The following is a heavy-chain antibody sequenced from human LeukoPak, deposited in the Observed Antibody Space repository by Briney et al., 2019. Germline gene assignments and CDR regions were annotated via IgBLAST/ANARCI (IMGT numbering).Heavy chain of an antibody. J-gene: IGHJ4*02. CDR1: GFTFSSYS. CDR2: VSYSSSTI. CDR3: ARDAHIVRGVNPLDY. D-gene: IGHD3-10*01. Sequence: PGGSLRLSCAASGFTFSSYSMNWDRQAPGKGLEWISYVSYSSSTIYYADSVKGRFTISRDNAKNSLYLQMNSLRDEDTAVYYCARDAHIVRGVNPLDYWGQGTLVTVSS. V-gene: IGHV3-48*02.